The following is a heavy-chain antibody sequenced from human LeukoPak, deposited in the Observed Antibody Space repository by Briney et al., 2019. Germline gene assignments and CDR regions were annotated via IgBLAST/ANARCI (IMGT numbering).Heavy chain of an antibody. CDR1: GFTFSTYS. CDR2: ISSNGRYM. J-gene: IGHJ4*02. D-gene: IGHD2-21*02. CDR3: VREGPTATALDY. Sequence: GGCLRLSCAASGFTFSTYSMNWVRQAPGKGLEWVSSISSNGRYMYYGDSVKGRFTVSRDNAKNSLYLQMNSLRGEDTAVYYCVREGPTATALDYWGQGTLVTVSS. V-gene: IGHV3-21*01.